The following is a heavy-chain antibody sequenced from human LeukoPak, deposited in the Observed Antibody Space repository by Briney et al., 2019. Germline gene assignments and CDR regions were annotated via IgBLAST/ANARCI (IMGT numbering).Heavy chain of an antibody. V-gene: IGHV3-21*04. CDR2: ISSSSSYI. J-gene: IGHJ4*02. D-gene: IGHD3-3*01. CDR1: GFTFSSYS. CDR3: AKDVGSIFGVVIPGVPLFDY. Sequence: GGSLRLSCAASGFTFSSYSMNWVRQAPGKGLEWVSSISSSSSYIYYADSVKGRFTISRDNSKNTLYLQMNSLRAEDTAVYYCAKDVGSIFGVVIPGVPLFDYWGQGTLVTVSS.